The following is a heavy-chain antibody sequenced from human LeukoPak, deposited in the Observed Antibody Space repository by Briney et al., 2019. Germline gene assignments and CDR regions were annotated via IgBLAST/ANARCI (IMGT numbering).Heavy chain of an antibody. J-gene: IGHJ3*02. CDR2: IQSGGST. Sequence: GGSLRLSCAASGFSVGNNYMSWVRQSPGRGLEWVAIIQSGGSTYYADSVKGRFTISRDNSKNTLYLQMSSLRAEDTAVYYCAREGSNYVAGGFGAFDIWGQGTMVTVSS. CDR1: GFSVGNNY. V-gene: IGHV3-53*01. CDR3: AREGSNYVAGGFGAFDI. D-gene: IGHD4-11*01.